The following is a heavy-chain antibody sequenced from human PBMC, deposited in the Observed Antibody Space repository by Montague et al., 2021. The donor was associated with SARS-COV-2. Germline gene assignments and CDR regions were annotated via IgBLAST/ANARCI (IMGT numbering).Heavy chain of an antibody. CDR3: ARGTRVVGVTPGFRR. J-gene: IGHJ4*02. D-gene: IGHD3-22*01. Sequence: SETLSLTCAVHGGSFHIFSWGWIRQSPGKGLEWIGEVDQGGKTNYNPSLKSRVTISVDTSKNQFSLNLTSVTAVDAAMYYCARGTRVVGVTPGFRRWGQGTQVAVSA. CDR1: GGSFHIFS. CDR2: VDQGGKT. V-gene: IGHV4-34*01.